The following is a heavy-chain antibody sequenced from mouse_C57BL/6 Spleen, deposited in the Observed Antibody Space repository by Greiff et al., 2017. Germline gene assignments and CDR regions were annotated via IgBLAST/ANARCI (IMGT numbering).Heavy chain of an antibody. V-gene: IGHV1-82*01. CDR2: IYPGDGDT. CDR1: GYAFSSSW. D-gene: IGHD2-3*01. CDR3: ARWGYDGYFYWYFDV. Sequence: QVQLQQSGPELVKPGASVKISCKASGYAFSSSWMNWVKQRPGKGLEWIGRIYPGDGDTNYNGKFKGKATLTADKSSSTAYMQLSSLTSEDSAVYVCARWGYDGYFYWYFDVWGTGTTVTVSS. J-gene: IGHJ1*03.